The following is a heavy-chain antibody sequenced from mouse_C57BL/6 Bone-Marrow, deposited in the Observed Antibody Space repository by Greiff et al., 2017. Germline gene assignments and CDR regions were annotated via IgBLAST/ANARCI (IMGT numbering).Heavy chain of an antibody. CDR2: IYPSDSET. CDR3: ARAGANWSGRRYFDV. Sequence: QVQLQQPGAELVRPGSSVKLSCKASGYTFTSYWMDWVKQRPGQGLEWIGNIYPSDSETHYNQKFKDKATLTVDKSSSTAYMQLSSLTSEDSAVYYCARAGANWSGRRYFDVWGTGTTVTVSS. V-gene: IGHV1-61*01. CDR1: GYTFTSYW. D-gene: IGHD4-1*01. J-gene: IGHJ1*03.